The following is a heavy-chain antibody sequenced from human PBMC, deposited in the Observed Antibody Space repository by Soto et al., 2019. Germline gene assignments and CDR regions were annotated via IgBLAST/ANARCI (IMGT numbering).Heavy chain of an antibody. V-gene: IGHV3-15*01. D-gene: IGHD1-1*01. CDR3: VEGWNDF. CDR2: IKSKRDGGAR. CDR1: GFMFSSAW. Sequence: EVQVVESGGDLVKPGGSLRLSCVTSGFMFSSAWMNWVRQAPGKGLEWVGRIKSKRDGGARDYAEPVKGRSSISRDDSNKTVFLQMNSLRAEDTAVYYCVEGWNDFWGQGTLVTVSS. J-gene: IGHJ4*02.